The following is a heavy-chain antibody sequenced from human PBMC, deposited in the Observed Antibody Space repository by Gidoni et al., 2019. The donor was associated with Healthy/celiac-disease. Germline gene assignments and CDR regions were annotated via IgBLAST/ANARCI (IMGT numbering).Heavy chain of an antibody. CDR2: IYYSGST. V-gene: IGHV4-39*01. CDR1: GGSISSSSYY. J-gene: IGHJ4*02. CDR3: ARLLSGWYFDY. D-gene: IGHD6-19*01. Sequence: QLQLQESGPGLVKPSETLSLTCTVSGGSISSSSYYWGWIRQPPGKGLEWIGSIYYSGSTYYNPSLKSRVTISVDTSKNQFSLKLSSVTAADTAVYYCARLLSGWYFDYWGQGTLVTVSS.